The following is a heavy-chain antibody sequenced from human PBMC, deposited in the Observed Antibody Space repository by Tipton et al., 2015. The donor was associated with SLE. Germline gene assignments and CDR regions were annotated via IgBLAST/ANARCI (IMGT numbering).Heavy chain of an antibody. CDR1: GGSISSSSYY. V-gene: IGHV4-39*01. CDR2: IYYSGST. Sequence: TLSLTCTVSGGSISSSSYYWGWIRQPPGKGLEWIGGIYYSGSTYYNPSLQSRVTISVDTSKNQFSLKLSSVTAADTAVYYCARTQYYYDSSGYYWNWFDPWGQGTLVTVSS. J-gene: IGHJ5*02. CDR3: ARTQYYYDSSGYYWNWFDP. D-gene: IGHD3-22*01.